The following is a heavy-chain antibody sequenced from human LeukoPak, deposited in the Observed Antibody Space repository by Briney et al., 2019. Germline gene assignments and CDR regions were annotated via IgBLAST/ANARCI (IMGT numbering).Heavy chain of an antibody. D-gene: IGHD3-22*01. CDR2: IYYSGST. Sequence: SETLSLTCTVSGGSISSYYWSWIRQPPGKGLEWIGYIYYSGSTNYNPSLKSRVTISVDTSKNQFSLKLSSVTAADTAVYYCARDYYDSSGYSSRETGSPGWFDPWGQGTLVTVSS. J-gene: IGHJ5*02. V-gene: IGHV4-59*01. CDR3: ARDYYDSSGYSSRETGSPGWFDP. CDR1: GGSISSYY.